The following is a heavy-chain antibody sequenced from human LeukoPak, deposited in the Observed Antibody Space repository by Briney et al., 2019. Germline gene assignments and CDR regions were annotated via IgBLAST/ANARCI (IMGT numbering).Heavy chain of an antibody. J-gene: IGHJ4*02. D-gene: IGHD5-18*01. CDR2: IKQDGSEK. CDR1: GFTFSSYW. CDR3: ARVRRYSYSYGYRFDY. V-gene: IGHV3-7*01. Sequence: PGGSLRLSCAASGFTFSSYWMSWVRQAPGKGLEWVANIKQDGSEKYYVDSVKGRFTISRDNAKNSLYLQMNSLRAEDTAVYYCARVRRYSYSYGYRFDYWGQGTLVTVSS.